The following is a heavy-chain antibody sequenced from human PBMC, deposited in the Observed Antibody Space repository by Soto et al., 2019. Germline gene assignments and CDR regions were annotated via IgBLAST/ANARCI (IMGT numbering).Heavy chain of an antibody. CDR3: AKGFRD. Sequence: EVQLLESGGGLVQPGGSLRLSCAASGFTFSSYAMSWVRQAPGKGLEWVSAISGSGGGTYYADSVKGRFTISRDNSRKTLYRQMHGLRAEDTPVYYCAKGFRDWGRGTLVSVAS. V-gene: IGHV3-23*01. J-gene: IGHJ4*02. D-gene: IGHD3-10*01. CDR2: ISGSGGGT. CDR1: GFTFSSYA.